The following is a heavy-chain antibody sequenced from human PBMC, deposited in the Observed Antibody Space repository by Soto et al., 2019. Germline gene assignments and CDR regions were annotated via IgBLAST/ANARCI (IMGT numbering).Heavy chain of an antibody. V-gene: IGHV3-7*03. D-gene: IGHD2-21*02. Sequence: PGGSLRLSCAASGLTFSGHWMTWVRQTPGEGLQWVAAIKPDGSETFYVDSVKGRFTISSDNARNSLFLQMDSLRAEDTAVYYCTSRPSGMTYHAVFDFWGQGTLVTVSS. CDR2: IKPDGSET. CDR3: TSRPSGMTYHAVFDF. J-gene: IGHJ4*02. CDR1: GLTFSGHW.